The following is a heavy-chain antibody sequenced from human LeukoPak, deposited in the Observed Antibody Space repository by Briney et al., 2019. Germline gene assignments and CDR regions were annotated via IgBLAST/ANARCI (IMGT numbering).Heavy chain of an antibody. V-gene: IGHV1-2*02. J-gene: IGHJ4*02. CDR2: INPNSGGT. Sequence: ASVKVSCKASGYTFTGYYIHWVRQAPGQGLKWVGWINPNSGGTNYAQKFQGRVTMTRDTSISTAYMELSRLRSDDTAVYYCARSGYSSSSHIYFWGQGTLVTVSS. D-gene: IGHD6-6*01. CDR1: GYTFTGYY. CDR3: ARSGYSSSSHIYF.